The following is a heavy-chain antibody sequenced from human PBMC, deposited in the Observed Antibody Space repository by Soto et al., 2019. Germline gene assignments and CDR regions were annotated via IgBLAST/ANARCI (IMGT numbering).Heavy chain of an antibody. D-gene: IGHD3-22*01. Sequence: QVQLQESGPGLVKPSETMSLTCTVSGGAVSSGSYYWSWIRQPPGKGLEWIGYIYYSGSTNYNPSLKRRVNRSVDTSKNQFSLKLSSVTSAATAVYYCARGSHSSGTDYWGQGTLVTVAA. CDR3: ARGSHSSGTDY. J-gene: IGHJ4*02. V-gene: IGHV4-61*01. CDR1: GGAVSSGSYY. CDR2: IYYSGST.